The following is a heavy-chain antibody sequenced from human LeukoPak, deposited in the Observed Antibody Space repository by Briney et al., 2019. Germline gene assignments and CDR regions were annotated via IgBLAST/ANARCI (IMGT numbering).Heavy chain of an antibody. CDR2: ISSSGSTI. Sequence: PGGSLRLSCAASGFTFSDYYMSWIRQAPGKGLEWVSYISSSGSTIYYADSVKGRFTISRDNAKNSLYLQMNSLRAEDTAVYYCARDSLMDYGDCGFYYMDVWGKGTTVTVSS. J-gene: IGHJ6*03. D-gene: IGHD4-17*01. CDR3: ARDSLMDYGDCGFYYMDV. CDR1: GFTFSDYY. V-gene: IGHV3-11*04.